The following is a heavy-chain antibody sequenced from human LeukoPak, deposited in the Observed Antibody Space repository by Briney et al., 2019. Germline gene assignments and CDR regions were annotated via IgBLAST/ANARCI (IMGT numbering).Heavy chain of an antibody. Sequence: GGSLRLSCGASGLTFSSYSMNWVRQAPGKGLEWVSYISSDSGTIYQADSLKGRFTISRDNVKNSLYLQMNSLRAEDTAVYHCARAAQPGFDPWGQGTLVIVSS. CDR2: ISSDSGTI. CDR1: GLTFSSYS. J-gene: IGHJ5*02. V-gene: IGHV3-48*01. CDR3: ARAAQPGFDP. D-gene: IGHD1-14*01.